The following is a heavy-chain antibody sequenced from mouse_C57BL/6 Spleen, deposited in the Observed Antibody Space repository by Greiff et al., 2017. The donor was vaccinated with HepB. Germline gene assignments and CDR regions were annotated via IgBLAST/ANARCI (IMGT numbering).Heavy chain of an antibody. Sequence: VQLVESGAELVRPGASVTLSCKASGYTFTDYEMHWVKQTPVHGLEWIGAIDPETGGTAYNQKFKGKAILTADKSSSTAYMELRSLTSEDSAVYYCTSRGFLFYYFDYWGQGTTLTVSS. CDR3: TSRGFLFYYFDY. CDR2: IDPETGGT. D-gene: IGHD1-1*01. V-gene: IGHV1-15*01. J-gene: IGHJ2*01. CDR1: GYTFTDYE.